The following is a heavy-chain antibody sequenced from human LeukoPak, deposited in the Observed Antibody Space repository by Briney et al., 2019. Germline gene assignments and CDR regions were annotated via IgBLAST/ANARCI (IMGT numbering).Heavy chain of an antibody. CDR2: INWNGGST. D-gene: IGHD6-13*01. Sequence: PGGSLRLSCAASGFTFDDYGMSWVRQAPGKGLEWVSGINWNGGSTGYADSVKGRFTISRDNAKNSLYLQMNSLRAEDTALYHCARGRRSSRGYYAFDIWGQGTMVTVSS. CDR1: GFTFDDYG. CDR3: ARGRRSSRGYYAFDI. J-gene: IGHJ3*02. V-gene: IGHV3-20*01.